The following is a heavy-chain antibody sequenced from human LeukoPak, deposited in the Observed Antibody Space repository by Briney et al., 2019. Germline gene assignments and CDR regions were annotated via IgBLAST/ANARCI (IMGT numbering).Heavy chain of an antibody. CDR3: ARDSSSGLVNY. V-gene: IGHV4-39*02. CDR1: GASISSSSYY. CDR2: ISYSGST. D-gene: IGHD1-26*01. J-gene: IGHJ4*02. Sequence: PSETLSLTCTVSGASISSSSYYWGWIRQPPGKGLEWIGSISYSGSTYYNPSLKSRVTVSVDTSKNQFSLKLTPVTAADTAVYYCARDSSSGLVNYWGQGTLVTVSS.